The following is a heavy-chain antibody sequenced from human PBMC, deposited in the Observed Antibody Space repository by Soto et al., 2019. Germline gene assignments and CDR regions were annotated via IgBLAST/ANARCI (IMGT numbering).Heavy chain of an antibody. CDR1: GFTFSSYA. V-gene: IGHV3-23*01. CDR3: AKDQLLWFGELSPGDY. J-gene: IGHJ4*02. D-gene: IGHD3-10*01. CDR2: ISGSGGST. Sequence: GGSLRLSCAASGFTFSSYAMSWVRQAPGKGLEWVSAISGSGGSTYYADSVKGRFTISRDNSKNTLYLQMNSLRAEDTAVYYCAKDQLLWFGELSPGDYWGQGTLVTVSS.